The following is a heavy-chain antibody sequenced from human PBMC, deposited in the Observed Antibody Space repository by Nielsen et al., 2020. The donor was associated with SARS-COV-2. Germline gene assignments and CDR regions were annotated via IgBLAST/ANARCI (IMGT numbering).Heavy chain of an antibody. V-gene: IGHV4-39*01. Sequence: SETLSLTCNVSGDSMSSSDYYWAFHRQPPGRGLAWVGSIYYSGITYYNPSLKSRVTMSVDTSKNQFSLRLNSVTAADTAVYYCARLNRRILTPLALASLRFDFWGRGALVTVSS. J-gene: IGHJ4*02. D-gene: IGHD3-3*02. CDR3: ARLNRRILTPLALASLRFDF. CDR1: GDSMSSSDYY. CDR2: IYYSGIT.